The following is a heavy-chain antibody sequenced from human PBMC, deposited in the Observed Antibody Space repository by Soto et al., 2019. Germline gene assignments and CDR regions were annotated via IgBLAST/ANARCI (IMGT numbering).Heavy chain of an antibody. V-gene: IGHV3-15*01. Sequence: GESLKISCAASGFTFSNAWMSWVRQAPGKGLEWVGRIKSKTDGGTTDYAAPVKGRFTISRDDSKNTLYLQMNSLKTEDTVVYYCTTDQILPRYYYYYYMDVWGKGTTVTVSS. CDR3: TTDQILPRYYYYYYMDV. CDR1: GFTFSNAW. J-gene: IGHJ6*03. CDR2: IKSKTDGGTT. D-gene: IGHD2-15*01.